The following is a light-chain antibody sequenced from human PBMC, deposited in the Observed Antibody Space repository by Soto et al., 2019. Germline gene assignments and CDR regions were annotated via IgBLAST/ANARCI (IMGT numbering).Light chain of an antibody. J-gene: IGKJ5*01. CDR1: QSINGN. Sequence: DIQMTQSPSSLSASVGDRVTLTCRASQSINGNLNWYQQKPGKAPKLLIYAASTLQGGVPSRFSGSGSGTYFTLTISSLQPEDFATYYCQHIYSIPITFGQGTRLENK. V-gene: IGKV1-39*01. CDR3: QHIYSIPIT. CDR2: AAS.